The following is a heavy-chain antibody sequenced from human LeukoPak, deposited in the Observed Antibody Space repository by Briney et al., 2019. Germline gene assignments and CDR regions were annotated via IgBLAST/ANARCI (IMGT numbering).Heavy chain of an antibody. J-gene: IGHJ4*02. CDR2: ISYDGSNK. CDR3: ARGEYYYDTRVVGDY. D-gene: IGHD3-22*01. V-gene: IGHV3-30*04. Sequence: GGSLRLSCAASGFTYSSSAMHWVRQAPGKRLEWVAVISYDGSNKYYADSVKGRFTISRDNSKNTLYLQMNSLRAEDTAVYYCARGEYYYDTRVVGDYWGQGTLVTVSS. CDR1: GFTYSSSA.